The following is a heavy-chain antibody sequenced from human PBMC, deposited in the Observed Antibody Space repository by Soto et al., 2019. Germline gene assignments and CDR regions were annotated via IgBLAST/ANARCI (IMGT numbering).Heavy chain of an antibody. D-gene: IGHD6-13*01. CDR3: ARRGPGTHFDY. CDR1: GFTFSSYA. V-gene: IGHV3-23*01. CDR2: ISGSGDST. Sequence: EVQLLDSGGGLVQPGGSLRLSCAASGFTFSSYAMNWVRQAPGKGLEWVSVISGSGDSTYYADSVKGRFTISRDNPKNTLYLQMNSLRTEDTAVYYCARRGPGTHFDYWGQGTLVTVSS. J-gene: IGHJ4*02.